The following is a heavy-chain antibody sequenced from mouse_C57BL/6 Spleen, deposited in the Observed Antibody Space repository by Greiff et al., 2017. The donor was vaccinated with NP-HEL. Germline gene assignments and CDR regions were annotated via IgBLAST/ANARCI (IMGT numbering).Heavy chain of an antibody. D-gene: IGHD2-3*01. CDR3: ARHGGGYDGYYWEFAY. CDR2: ISGGGGNT. V-gene: IGHV5-9*01. Sequence: EVQVVESGGGLVKPGGSLKLSCAASGFTFSSYTMSWVRQTPEKRLEWVATISGGGGNTYYPDSVKGRFTISRDNAKNTLYLQMSSLRSEETALYYCARHGGGYDGYYWEFAYWGQGTLVTVSA. J-gene: IGHJ3*01. CDR1: GFTFSSYT.